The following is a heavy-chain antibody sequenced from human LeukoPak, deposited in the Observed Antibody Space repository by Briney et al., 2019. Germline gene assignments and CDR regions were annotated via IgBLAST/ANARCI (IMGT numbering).Heavy chain of an antibody. CDR1: GFSLSTSGVG. Sequence: VSGPTLVNPTQTLTLTCTFSGFSLSTSGVGVGWIRQPPGKALEWLALIYWDDDKRYSPSLKSRLTITKDTSKNQVVLTMTNMDPVDTATYYCAHRLAKGYSYGYWFDYWGQGTLVTVSS. V-gene: IGHV2-5*02. CDR2: IYWDDDK. CDR3: AHRLAKGYSYGYWFDY. D-gene: IGHD5-18*01. J-gene: IGHJ4*02.